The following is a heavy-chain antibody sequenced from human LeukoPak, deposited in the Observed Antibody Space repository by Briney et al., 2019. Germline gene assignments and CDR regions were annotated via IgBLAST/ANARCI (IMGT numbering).Heavy chain of an antibody. J-gene: IGHJ4*02. CDR3: ARMDYFDS. Sequence: VSGPALVKPTQTLTLTCTFSGFSLNARGMCISWIRQPPGKALEWLARIDWDGDTYYSISLQTRLTISRDTSKNQVVLTMTNMDPVDTATYYCARMDYFDSWGQGTLVIVSS. V-gene: IGHV2-70*11. CDR1: GFSLNARGMC. CDR2: IDWDGDT.